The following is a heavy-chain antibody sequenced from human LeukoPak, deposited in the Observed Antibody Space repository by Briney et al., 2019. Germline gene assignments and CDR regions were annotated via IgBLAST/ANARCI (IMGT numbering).Heavy chain of an antibody. CDR3: AKEVKAYNSGWDFDY. CDR1: GFSFSNYG. CDR2: ISYDGGTK. V-gene: IGHV3-30*18. J-gene: IGHJ4*02. D-gene: IGHD6-19*01. Sequence: GRSLRLSCAASGFSFSNYGMHWVRQAPGKGLEWVAVISYDGGTKYYADSAKGRFTTSRDNSENMLYLQMNSLRAEDTAVYYCAKEVKAYNSGWDFDYWGQGTLVTVSS.